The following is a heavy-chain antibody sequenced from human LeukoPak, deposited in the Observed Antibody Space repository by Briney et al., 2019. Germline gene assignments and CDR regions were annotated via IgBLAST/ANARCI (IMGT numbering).Heavy chain of an antibody. CDR1: GFTFSSYG. D-gene: IGHD3-3*01. CDR3: ARDGGRRKSPPDY. Sequence: SGRSLRLSCAASGFTFSSYGMHWVRQAPGKGLEWVAVTWYDGSNKYYADSVKGRFTISRDNSENTLYLQMNSLRAEDAAVYYCARDGGRRKSPPDYWGQGTLVTVSS. V-gene: IGHV3-33*01. J-gene: IGHJ4*02. CDR2: TWYDGSNK.